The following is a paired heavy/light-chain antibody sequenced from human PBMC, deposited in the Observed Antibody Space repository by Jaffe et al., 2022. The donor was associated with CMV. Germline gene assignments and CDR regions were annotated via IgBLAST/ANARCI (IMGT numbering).Heavy chain of an antibody. CDR2: IFDNGNT. Sequence: QVQLQQWGAGLLKPSETLSLTCVLYGGSFSGYRWTWIRQSPGKGLEWIGEIFDNGNTIYNPSLKGGIIISIDTSKMQFSLSVTSVTAADTAVYYCARVYTNTFDYWGQGTLVSVSS. D-gene: IGHD4-4*01. CDR1: GGSFSGYR. V-gene: IGHV4-34*02. CDR3: ARVYTNTFDY. J-gene: IGHJ4*02.
Light chain of an antibody. J-gene: IGLJ3*02. CDR3: HSRDRNGNRV. CDR1: SLRTYY. V-gene: IGLV3-19*01. CDR2: NQN. Sequence: SSELTQDPAVSVALGQTVRITCRGDSLRTYYASWFQQKPGQAPKLLVYNQNTRPSGISDRFSGYTSGGAATLTITGTQAEDEADYYCHSRDRNGNRVFGGGTTLTVL.